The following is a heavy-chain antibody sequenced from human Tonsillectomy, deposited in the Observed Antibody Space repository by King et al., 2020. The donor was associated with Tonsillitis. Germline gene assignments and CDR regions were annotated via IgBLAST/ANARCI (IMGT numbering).Heavy chain of an antibody. CDR2: IYSGGNT. V-gene: IGHV3-66*01. J-gene: IGHJ4*02. Sequence: VQLVQSGGGMVQPGGSVRLSCAASGFTVNSNYMTWVRQAPGKGLEWVSVIYSGGNTNYSDSVKGRFTISRDNSKNTLYLQMDTLRAEDTAVYFCARCYRHVSWSFDYWGQGTLVTVSS. CDR1: GFTVNSNY. CDR3: ARCYRHVSWSFDY. D-gene: IGHD3-10*01.